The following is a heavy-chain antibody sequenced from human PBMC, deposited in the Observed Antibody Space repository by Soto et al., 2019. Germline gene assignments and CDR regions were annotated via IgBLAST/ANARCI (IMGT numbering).Heavy chain of an antibody. CDR1: GGSVSNKTYY. J-gene: IGHJ4*02. D-gene: IGHD4-17*01. CDR2: FYYSGTT. Sequence: PSETLSLTCSVSGGSVSNKTYYWSWIRQHPAKSLAWIGYFYYSGTTNYNPSLKSRVTMSVDLSKNQFSLRLSSVTTADSALYYCARTTAVPNTLRSRYFFDYWGRGTLVAVSS. CDR3: ARTTAVPNTLRSRYFFDY. V-gene: IGHV4-61*01.